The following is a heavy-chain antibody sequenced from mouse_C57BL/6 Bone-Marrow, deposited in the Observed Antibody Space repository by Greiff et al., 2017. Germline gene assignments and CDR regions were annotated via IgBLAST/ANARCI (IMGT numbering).Heavy chain of an antibody. CDR3: ARRDSNYYPFAY. J-gene: IGHJ3*01. V-gene: IGHV15-2*01. CDR1: DSEVFPIAY. D-gene: IGHD2-5*01. CDR2: ILPSIGRT. Sequence: VQLQESGSELRSPGSSVKLSCKDFDSEVFPIAYMSWVRQKPGHGFEWIGGILPSIGRTIYGEKFEDKATLDADTLSNTAYLELNSLTSEDSAIYYCARRDSNYYPFAYWGQGTLVTVSA.